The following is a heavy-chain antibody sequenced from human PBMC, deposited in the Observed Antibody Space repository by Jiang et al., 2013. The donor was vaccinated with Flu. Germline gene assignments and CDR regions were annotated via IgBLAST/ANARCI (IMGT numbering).Heavy chain of an antibody. CDR3: ARGNSGSAPGFDY. J-gene: IGHJ4*02. CDR1: GGSVNSGGYS. D-gene: IGHD2-21*01. CDR2: IFHSGST. Sequence: GLVKPSQTLSLTCAVSGGSVNSGGYSWSWVRQPPGKGLEWIGYIFHSGSTFSNPSLKSRVTISIDRSKNQFSLNLTSVTAADTATYYCARGNSGSAPGFDYWGQGTLVT. V-gene: IGHV4-30-2*01.